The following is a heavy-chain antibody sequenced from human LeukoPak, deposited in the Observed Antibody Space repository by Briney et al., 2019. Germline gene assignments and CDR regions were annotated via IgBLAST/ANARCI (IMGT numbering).Heavy chain of an antibody. Sequence: ASVKVSCKASEFTFTSSAVQWVRQARGQRLEWIGWIVVGSGNTNYAQKFQERVTITRDMSTSTAYMELSSLRSEDTAVYYCAAGDPAVIWYDAFDIWGQGTMVTVSS. CDR3: AAGDPAVIWYDAFDI. CDR2: IVVGSGNT. J-gene: IGHJ3*02. CDR1: EFTFTSSA. V-gene: IGHV1-58*01. D-gene: IGHD3-22*01.